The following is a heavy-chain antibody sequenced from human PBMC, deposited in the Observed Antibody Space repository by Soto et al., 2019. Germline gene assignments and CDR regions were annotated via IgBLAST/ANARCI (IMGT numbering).Heavy chain of an antibody. D-gene: IGHD1-26*01. J-gene: IGHJ4*02. Sequence: EVQLLESGGGLVQPGGYLRLSCADSGLTFSSYARSWVRQAPGKGLEWVLAISGSGGSTHFAESVKGRYTISRDNSKNTLYLQMGGPTAQDTAVDYCAKKRGGGCLTPPYFHYWGQGTLVTVSS. CDR2: ISGSGGST. CDR3: AKKRGGGCLTPPYFHY. V-gene: IGHV3-23*01. CDR1: GLTFSSYA.